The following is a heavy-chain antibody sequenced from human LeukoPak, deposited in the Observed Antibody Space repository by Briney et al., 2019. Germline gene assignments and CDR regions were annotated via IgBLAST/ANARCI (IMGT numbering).Heavy chain of an antibody. CDR1: GFTFSTYN. J-gene: IGHJ5*02. V-gene: IGHV3-48*04. D-gene: IGHD5-18*01. Sequence: GGSLRLSCVASGFTFSTYNMDWVRQAPGKGLEWVSFISSGSEIIYYADSVKGRFTTSRDNAKNTLYLQMNSLRAEDTAVYYCTRGVGYRFDPWGQGTLVTVSS. CDR2: ISSGSEII. CDR3: TRGVGYRFDP.